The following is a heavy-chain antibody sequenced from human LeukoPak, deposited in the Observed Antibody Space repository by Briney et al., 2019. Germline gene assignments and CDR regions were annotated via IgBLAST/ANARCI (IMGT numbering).Heavy chain of an antibody. D-gene: IGHD5-18*01. CDR2: IYYSRST. CDR1: GGSISSSSYY. V-gene: IGHV4-39*01. J-gene: IGHJ4*02. Sequence: SETLSLTCTVSGGSISSSSYYWGWIRQPPGKGLEWIGSIYYSRSTYYNPSLKSRVTISVDTSKNQFSLKLSSVTAADTAVYYCARHYRYSYNGYWGQGTLVTVFS. CDR3: ARHYRYSYNGY.